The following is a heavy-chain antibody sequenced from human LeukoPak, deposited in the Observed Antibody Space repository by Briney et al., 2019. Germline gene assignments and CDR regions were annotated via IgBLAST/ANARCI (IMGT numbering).Heavy chain of an antibody. CDR2: LYYGGST. CDR1: GGSISSSDYH. D-gene: IGHD2-15*01. J-gene: IGHJ5*02. V-gene: IGHV4-39*01. CDR3: ARLKRYCSVSSCYLNWLDP. Sequence: SETLSLTCSVSGGSISSSDYHWGWIRQPPGKGLEWIGNLYYGGSTSYNPSLKSRVTIAVDTSKNQFSLKLSSVTAADTAVYYCARLKRYCSVSSCYLNWLDPWGQGTLVTVSS.